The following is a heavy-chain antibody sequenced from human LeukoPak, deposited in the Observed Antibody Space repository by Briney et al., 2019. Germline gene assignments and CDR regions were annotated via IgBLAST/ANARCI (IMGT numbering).Heavy chain of an antibody. CDR3: ANLYGSGPSAY. J-gene: IGHJ4*02. Sequence: SETLSLTCAVYGGSFSGYYWSWIRQPPGKGLEWIGEINHSGSTNYNPSLKSRVTISVDTSKNQFSLKLSSVTAADTAVCYCANLYGSGPSAYWGQGTLVTVSS. CDR1: GGSFSGYY. V-gene: IGHV4-34*01. CDR2: INHSGST. D-gene: IGHD3-10*01.